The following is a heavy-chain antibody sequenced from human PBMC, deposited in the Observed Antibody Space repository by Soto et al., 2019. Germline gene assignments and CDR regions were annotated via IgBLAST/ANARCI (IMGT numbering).Heavy chain of an antibody. CDR2: TSAYNGNT. J-gene: IGHJ6*02. D-gene: IGHD2-2*01. CDR1: GYTFTSYG. CDR3: ARVRGDIVVVPAATPYYYYGVDV. Sequence: QVQLVQSGAEVKKPGASVKVSCKASGYTFTSYGISWVRQAPGQGLESMGWTSAYNGNTNYAQKLQGRVTMTTDTSRSTAYMELRSLRSDDTAVYYCARVRGDIVVVPAATPYYYYGVDVWGQGTTVTVSS. V-gene: IGHV1-18*01.